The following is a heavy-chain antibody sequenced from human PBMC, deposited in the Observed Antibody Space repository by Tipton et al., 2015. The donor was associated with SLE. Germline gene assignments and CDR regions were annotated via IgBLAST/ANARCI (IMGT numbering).Heavy chain of an antibody. Sequence: QLVQSGAEVKKPGESLKISCKASGYSFTTYWIGWVRQMPGKGLEWMGIIYPGGSDTRYSPSFQGQVTISADKSISTAYLQWSSLKASDTAMYHCARRDSSYHWYFDLWGRGTLVTVSS. CDR3: ARRDSSYHWYFDL. J-gene: IGHJ2*01. CDR2: IYPGGSDT. D-gene: IGHD3-22*01. V-gene: IGHV5-51*01. CDR1: GYSFTTYW.